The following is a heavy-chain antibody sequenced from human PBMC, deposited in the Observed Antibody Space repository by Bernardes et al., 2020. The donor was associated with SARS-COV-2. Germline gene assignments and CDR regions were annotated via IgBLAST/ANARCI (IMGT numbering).Heavy chain of an antibody. V-gene: IGHV1-18*01. J-gene: IGHJ3*02. D-gene: IGHD4-17*01. CDR1: GYTFTSYG. CDR3: ARDRYGGNSGYRVRDAFDI. Sequence: ASVKVSCKASGYTFTSYGISWVRQAPGQGLEWMGWISASNGTTTYAQKLQGRVTMTTDTSTSTAYMELRSLRSDDTAVYYCARDRYGGNSGYRVRDAFDIGGQGKMVTVSS. CDR2: ISASNGTT.